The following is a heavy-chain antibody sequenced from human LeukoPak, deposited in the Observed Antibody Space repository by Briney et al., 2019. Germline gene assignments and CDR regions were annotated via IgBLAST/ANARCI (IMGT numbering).Heavy chain of an antibody. J-gene: IGHJ4*02. Sequence: SETLSLTCAVYGGSFSGYYWSWIRQPPGKGLEWIGEINHSGSTNYNPSLKSRVTISVDMSKNQFSLKLSSVTAADTAVYYCARGPNYYDSSGYPLGYWGQGTLVTVSS. CDR3: ARGPNYYDSSGYPLGY. V-gene: IGHV4-34*01. CDR1: GGSFSGYY. CDR2: INHSGST. D-gene: IGHD3-22*01.